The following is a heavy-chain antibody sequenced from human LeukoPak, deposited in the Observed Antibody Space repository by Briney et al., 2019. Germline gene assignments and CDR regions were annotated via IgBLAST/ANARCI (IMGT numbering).Heavy chain of an antibody. CDR1: GGCMSSYY. Sequence: SETLSLTCTVSGGCMSSYYWSWIRQPPGKGLEWIGYSYYSGSTNYNPSLKSRVTISVDTSKNQFSLKLSSVTAADTAVYYCARDSRRYGSGSPRGMDVWGQGTTVTVSS. CDR2: SYYSGST. J-gene: IGHJ6*02. CDR3: ARDSRRYGSGSPRGMDV. V-gene: IGHV4-59*01. D-gene: IGHD3-10*01.